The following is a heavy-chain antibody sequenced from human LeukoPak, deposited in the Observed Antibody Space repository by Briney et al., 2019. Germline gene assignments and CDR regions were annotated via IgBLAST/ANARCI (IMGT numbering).Heavy chain of an antibody. J-gene: IGHJ6*02. CDR1: GFTFSSYA. V-gene: IGHV3-23*01. CDR3: AKDLFVTMIVEVPSGMDV. Sequence: GGSLRLSCAASGFTFSSYAMSWVRQAPGKGLEWVSAISGSGGSTYYADSVKGRFTISRDNSKNTLYLQMNSLRAEDTAVYYCAKDLFVTMIVEVPSGMDVWGQGTTVTVSS. CDR2: ISGSGGST. D-gene: IGHD3-22*01.